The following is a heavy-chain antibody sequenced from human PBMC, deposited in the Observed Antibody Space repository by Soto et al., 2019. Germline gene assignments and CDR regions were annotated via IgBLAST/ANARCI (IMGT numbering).Heavy chain of an antibody. J-gene: IGHJ5*02. CDR1: GGTFGNYA. V-gene: IGHV1-69*06. CDR3: VRESHEIVAVPATVMGPFTWFDP. Sequence: QVQLVQSGAEVKTPGSSVKVSCKASGGTFGNYAISWVRQAPGQGLEWLGGTLPIFGTANYAQKFQGRVTMTADRSTSTAYMELSSLTSEDTAVYYCVRESHEIVAVPATVMGPFTWFDPWGQGTLVTVSS. D-gene: IGHD2-2*01. CDR2: TLPIFGTA.